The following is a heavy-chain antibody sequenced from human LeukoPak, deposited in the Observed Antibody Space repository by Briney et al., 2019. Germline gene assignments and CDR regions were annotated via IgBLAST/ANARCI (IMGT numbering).Heavy chain of an antibody. Sequence: GASLRLSCAASGSTFRSYAMTWVRQAPGKGLEWVAVISGSGGTTYFADSVKGRFTISRDNSKNTLYLQMNSLRAEDTAVYYCAKDLATYYFDYWGQGTLVTVSS. CDR1: GSTFRSYA. CDR3: AKDLATYYFDY. CDR2: ISGSGGTT. D-gene: IGHD3-3*02. J-gene: IGHJ4*02. V-gene: IGHV3-23*01.